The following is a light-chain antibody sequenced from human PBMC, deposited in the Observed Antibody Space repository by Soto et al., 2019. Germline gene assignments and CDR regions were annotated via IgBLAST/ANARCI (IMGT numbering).Light chain of an antibody. CDR3: CSYAGSRTVV. V-gene: IGLV2-23*01. CDR1: TSDVGSYNL. J-gene: IGLJ2*01. Sequence: QSALTQPASVSGSPGQSITVSCTGATSDVGSYNLVSWYQQHPGKAPKLMIYEGSKRPSGVSNRFSGSKSGNTASLTISGLQAEDEADYYCCSYAGSRTVVFSGGTKLTVL. CDR2: EGS.